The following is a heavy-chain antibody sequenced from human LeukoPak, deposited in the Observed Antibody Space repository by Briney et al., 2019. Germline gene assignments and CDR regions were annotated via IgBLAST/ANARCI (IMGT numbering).Heavy chain of an antibody. Sequence: GGSLRLSCAASGFTFSDYYMSWIRQAPGKGLEWVSYVSSSGSTIYYADSVKGRFTISRDNAKNSLYLQMNSLRAEDTAVYYCARDSAGVVVAAKYFQHWGQGTLVTVSS. CDR2: VSSSGSTI. V-gene: IGHV3-11*04. J-gene: IGHJ1*01. CDR3: ARDSAGVVVAAKYFQH. CDR1: GFTFSDYY. D-gene: IGHD2-15*01.